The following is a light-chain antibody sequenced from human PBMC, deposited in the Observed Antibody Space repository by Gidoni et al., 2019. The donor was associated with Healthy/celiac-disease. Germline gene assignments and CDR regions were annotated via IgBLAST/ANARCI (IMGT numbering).Light chain of an antibody. CDR1: QCISNY. CDR3: QKYNSAPCT. J-gene: IGKJ1*01. CDR2: DAS. V-gene: IGKV1-27*01. Sequence: IQMTQSPSSLSASVGDRVTITCQASQCISNYLAWYQQKPGKVPKLLIYDASTLQSGVPSRFSGSGSGTDFTLTISSLQPEDIATYYCQKYNSAPCTFGQXTKVEIK.